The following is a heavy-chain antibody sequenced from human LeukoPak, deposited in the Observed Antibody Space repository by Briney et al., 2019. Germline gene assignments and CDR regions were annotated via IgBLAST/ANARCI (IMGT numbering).Heavy chain of an antibody. J-gene: IGHJ4*02. Sequence: PGGSLRLSCAEFGFSFITYGMHWVRQAPGKGLEWVAFMSNDGSDKLYRDSVKGRFTISRDNSKNTLYLQMNSLRAEDTAVYYCAKGPFRGYYYDSSGYYGFDYWGQGTLVTVSS. CDR3: AKGPFRGYYYDSSGYYGFDY. V-gene: IGHV3-30*02. D-gene: IGHD3-22*01. CDR2: MSNDGSDK. CDR1: GFSFITYG.